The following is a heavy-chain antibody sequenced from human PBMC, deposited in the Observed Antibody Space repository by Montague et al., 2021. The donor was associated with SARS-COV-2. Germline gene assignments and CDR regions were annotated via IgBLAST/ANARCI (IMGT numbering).Heavy chain of an antibody. CDR2: IYYSGSN. Sequence: SETLSLTCTVSSASISSSSYFWGWMRQPPGKGLEWIGSIYYSGSNYYNSSLESRVTISVDTSKNQFSLKLRSVTAADTAVYYCARKASRGITIFGVVTASYYFDYWGQGTLVTVSS. D-gene: IGHD3-3*01. CDR1: SASISSSSYF. J-gene: IGHJ4*02. V-gene: IGHV4-39*01. CDR3: ARKASRGITIFGVVTASYYFDY.